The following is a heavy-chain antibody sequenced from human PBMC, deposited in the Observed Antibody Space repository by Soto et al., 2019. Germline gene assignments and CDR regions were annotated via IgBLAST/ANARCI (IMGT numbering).Heavy chain of an antibody. CDR3: VTGSSWTKVES. CDR1: GGTLSRSA. V-gene: IGHV1-69*01. D-gene: IGHD6-13*01. CDR2: IIPIFGPA. J-gene: IGHJ4*02. Sequence: QVQLVQSGAEVKKPGSSVKVSCKASGGTLSRSAISWVRQAPGQGLEWMGGIIPIFGPAIYAQKFRGRVSIIADESTRTAYIEMSSLRSEDTAVYVWVTGSSWTKVESWGQGTLVTVSS.